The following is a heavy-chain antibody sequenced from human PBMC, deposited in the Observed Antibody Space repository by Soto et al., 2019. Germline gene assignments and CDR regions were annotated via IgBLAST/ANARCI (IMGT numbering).Heavy chain of an antibody. CDR2: ISYDGSNK. CDR3: ARVGLLIGSGKDFYY. J-gene: IGHJ4*02. Sequence: QVQLVESGGGVVQPGRSLRLSCAAAGFTFSSYAMHWVRQAPGKGLEWVAVISYDGSNKYYADSVKGRFTISRDNSKNTLTLQLNTLRAEDTDVYYCARVGLLIGSGKDFYYWCQGTLVTVSS. V-gene: IGHV3-30-3*01. CDR1: GFTFSSYA. D-gene: IGHD2-8*02.